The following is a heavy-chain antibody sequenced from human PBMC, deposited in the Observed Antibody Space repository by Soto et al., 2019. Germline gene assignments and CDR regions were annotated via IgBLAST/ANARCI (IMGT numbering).Heavy chain of an antibody. CDR3: ARGFLTYYHGSGSWRY. J-gene: IGHJ4*02. CDR1: GGSFSGYY. CDR2: INHSGST. Sequence: PXGTLSLTCAVYGGSFSGYYWSWIRQPPGKGLEWIGEINHSGSTNYNPSLKSRVTISVDTSKNQFSLKLSSVTAADTAVYYCARGFLTYYHGSGSWRYWGQGTLVTVSS. D-gene: IGHD3-10*01. V-gene: IGHV4-34*01.